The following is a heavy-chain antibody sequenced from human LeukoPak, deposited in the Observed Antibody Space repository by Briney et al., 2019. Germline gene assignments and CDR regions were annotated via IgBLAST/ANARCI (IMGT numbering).Heavy chain of an antibody. D-gene: IGHD2-15*01. Sequence: PSETLSLTCAVYGVSFTNYYWSWFRQPPGKGLEWIGEINHSGGTKYNASLKSRATISLDTSKNQFSLRLRSVTAADTAVYYCARLLPLQGGDVWGQGTTVTVSS. V-gene: IGHV4-34*01. CDR2: INHSGGT. J-gene: IGHJ6*01. CDR3: ARLLPLQGGDV. CDR1: GVSFTNYY.